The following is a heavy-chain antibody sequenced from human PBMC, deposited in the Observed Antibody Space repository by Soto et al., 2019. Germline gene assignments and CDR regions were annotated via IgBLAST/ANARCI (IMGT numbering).Heavy chain of an antibody. J-gene: IGHJ5*02. Sequence: SETLSLTCTVSGGSISSYYWSWIRQPPGKGLEWIGYIYYSGSTNYNPSLKSRVTISVDASKNQFSLKLSSVTAADTAVYYCARDRLARYCSGGSCDDWFDPWGQGTLVTVSS. CDR1: GGSISSYY. V-gene: IGHV4-59*01. CDR2: IYYSGST. CDR3: ARDRLARYCSGGSCDDWFDP. D-gene: IGHD2-15*01.